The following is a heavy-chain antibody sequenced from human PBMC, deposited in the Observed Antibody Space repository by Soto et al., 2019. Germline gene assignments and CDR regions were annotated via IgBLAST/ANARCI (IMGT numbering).Heavy chain of an antibody. CDR3: ARAGGLGAVAADY. CDR1: GGSISSGGYS. CDR2: IYHSGST. V-gene: IGHV4-30-2*01. J-gene: IGHJ4*02. D-gene: IGHD6-19*01. Sequence: QLQLQESGSGLVKPSQTLSLTCAVSGGSISSGGYSWSWIRQPPGKGLEWIGYIYHSGSTYYNPSRNSQATVSVDSSKNQFSRKLCSVTAAATAVYYWARAGGLGAVAADYWGQGTLGTVST.